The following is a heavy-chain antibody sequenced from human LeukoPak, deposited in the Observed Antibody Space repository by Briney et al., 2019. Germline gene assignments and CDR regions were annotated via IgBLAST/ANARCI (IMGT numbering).Heavy chain of an antibody. CDR3: AKGGYCGGDCFFRLDY. V-gene: IGHV3-23*01. CDR1: GFTFSSYA. D-gene: IGHD2-21*02. CDR2: ISGSGGST. J-gene: IGHJ4*02. Sequence: GGSLRLSCAASGFTFSSYAMSWVRQAPGKGLEWVSAISGSGGSTYYADSVKGRFTISRDNSKNTLYLQMNSLRAEDTAVHYCAKGGYCGGDCFFRLDYWGQGTLVTVSS.